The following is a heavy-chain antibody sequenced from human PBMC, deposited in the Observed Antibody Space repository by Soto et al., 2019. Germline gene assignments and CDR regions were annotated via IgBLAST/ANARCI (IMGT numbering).Heavy chain of an antibody. D-gene: IGHD3-10*01. J-gene: IGHJ6*02. CDR1: GFTFSSYA. V-gene: IGHV3-23*01. CDR2: ISGSGGST. CDR3: AKAYPMVRGVITRLNYYYGMDV. Sequence: GGSLRLSCAASGFTFSSYAMSWVRQAPGKGLEWVSAISGSGGSTYYADSVKGRFTISRDNSKNTLYLQMNSLRAEDTDVYSCAKAYPMVRGVITRLNYYYGMDVWGQGTTVTVSS.